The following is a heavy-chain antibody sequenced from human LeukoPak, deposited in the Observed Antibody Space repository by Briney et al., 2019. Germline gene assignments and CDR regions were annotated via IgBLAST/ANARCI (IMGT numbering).Heavy chain of an antibody. J-gene: IGHJ4*02. V-gene: IGHV3-53*05. Sequence: GGSLRLSCAASGFTVSSNYMSWVRQAPGKGLEWVSVIYSGGSTYYADSVKGRFTISRDNSKNTLYLQMNSLRSEDTAVYYCARAPSVRGGPGVYWGQGTLVTVSS. CDR2: IYSGGST. D-gene: IGHD3-10*01. CDR3: ARAPSVRGGPGVY. CDR1: GFTVSSNY.